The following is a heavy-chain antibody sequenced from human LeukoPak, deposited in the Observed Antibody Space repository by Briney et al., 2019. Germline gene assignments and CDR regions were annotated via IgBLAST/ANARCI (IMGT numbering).Heavy chain of an antibody. CDR1: GGSISSYY. CDR3: ARHDSWGSPNWFDP. CDR2: IYYSGST. V-gene: IGHV4-59*08. Sequence: PSETLSLTCTVSGGSISSYYWSWIRQPPGKGLEWIGYIYYSGSTNYNPSLKSRVTISVDTSKNQFSLKLSSVTAADTAVYYCARHDSWGSPNWFDPWGQGTLVTVSS. D-gene: IGHD7-27*01. J-gene: IGHJ5*02.